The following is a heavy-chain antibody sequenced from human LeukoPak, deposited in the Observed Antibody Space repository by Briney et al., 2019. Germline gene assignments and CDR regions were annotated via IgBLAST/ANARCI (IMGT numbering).Heavy chain of an antibody. CDR2: ISSSGSTI. CDR1: GFTFSSYS. CDR3: ARDAYYYGSGSYWSYFDY. D-gene: IGHD3-10*01. V-gene: IGHV3-48*04. Sequence: GGSLRLSCAASGFTFSSYSMNWVRQAPGKGLEWVSYISSSGSTIYYADSVKGRFTISRDNAKNSLYLQMNSLRAEDTAVYYCARDAYYYGSGSYWSYFDYWGQGTLVTVSS. J-gene: IGHJ4*02.